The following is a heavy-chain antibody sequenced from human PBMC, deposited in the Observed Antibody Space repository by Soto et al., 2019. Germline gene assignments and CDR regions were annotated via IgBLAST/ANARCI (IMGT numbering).Heavy chain of an antibody. D-gene: IGHD2-2*03. Sequence: PSETLSLTCTVSGGSISSGGYYWSWIRQHPGKGLEWIGYIYYSGSTYYNPSLKSRVTISVDTSKNQFSLKLSSVTAADTAVYYCARGYRLLDIVVVPAAMGEESRNKRGSNYYMDVWGKGTTVTVSS. CDR1: GGSISSGGYY. J-gene: IGHJ6*03. CDR3: ARGYRLLDIVVVPAAMGEESRNKRGSNYYMDV. CDR2: IYYSGST. V-gene: IGHV4-31*03.